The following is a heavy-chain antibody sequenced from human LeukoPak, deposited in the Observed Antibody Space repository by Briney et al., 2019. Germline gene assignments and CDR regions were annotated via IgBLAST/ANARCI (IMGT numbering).Heavy chain of an antibody. CDR3: ARDGSYSRRGVFDY. D-gene: IGHD1-26*01. Sequence: GGSLRLSCAASGFTFSSYEMNWVRQAPGKGLEWVSYISSSGSTIYYADSVKGRFTISRDNAKNSAYLQMNSLRAEDTAVYYCARDGSYSRRGVFDYWGQGTLVTVSS. CDR1: GFTFSSYE. V-gene: IGHV3-48*03. J-gene: IGHJ4*02. CDR2: ISSSGSTI.